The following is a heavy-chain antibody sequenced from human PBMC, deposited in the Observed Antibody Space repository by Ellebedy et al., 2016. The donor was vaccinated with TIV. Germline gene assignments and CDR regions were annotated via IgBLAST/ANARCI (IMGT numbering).Heavy chain of an antibody. CDR2: IYPGDSDT. CDR1: GYSFTSYW. D-gene: IGHD1-26*01. CDR3: ARHGGEWELLRTDYYYYMDV. Sequence: GESLKISCKGSGYSFTSYWIGWVRQMPGKGLEWMGIIYPGDSDTRYSPSFQGQVTISAVKSISTAYLQWSSLKASDTAMYYCARHGGEWELLRTDYYYYMDVWGKGTTVTVSS. J-gene: IGHJ6*03. V-gene: IGHV5-51*01.